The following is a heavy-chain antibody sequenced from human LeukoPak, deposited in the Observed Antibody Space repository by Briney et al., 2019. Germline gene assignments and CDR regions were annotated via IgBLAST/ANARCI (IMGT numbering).Heavy chain of an antibody. J-gene: IGHJ3*02. CDR3: ASVGATTDDAFDI. CDR1: GGSISSGSYY. CDR2: IYTSGST. D-gene: IGHD1-26*01. Sequence: SQTLSLTCTVSGGSISSGSYYWSWIRQPAGKGLEWTGRIYTSGSTNYNPSLKSRVTISLDTSKNQFSLKLSSVTAADTAVYYCASVGATTDDAFDIWGQGTMVTVSS. V-gene: IGHV4-61*02.